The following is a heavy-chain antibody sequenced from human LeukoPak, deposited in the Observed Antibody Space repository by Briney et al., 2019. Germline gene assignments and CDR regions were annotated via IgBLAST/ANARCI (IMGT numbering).Heavy chain of an antibody. D-gene: IGHD1-14*01. Sequence: GGSLRLSCAASGFTFDDYTMHWVRHAPGKGLEWVSLISWDGSNTYYADSVKGRFTISRDNSKNSLYLQMNGLRTEDTALYYCAKGTGKSTLNWFDPWGQGTLVTVSS. J-gene: IGHJ5*02. CDR3: AKGTGKSTLNWFDP. CDR2: ISWDGSNT. CDR1: GFTFDDYT. V-gene: IGHV3-43*01.